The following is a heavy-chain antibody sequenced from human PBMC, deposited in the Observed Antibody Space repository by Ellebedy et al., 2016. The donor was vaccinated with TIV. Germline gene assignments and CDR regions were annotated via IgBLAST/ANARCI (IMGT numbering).Heavy chain of an antibody. CDR3: ARDPPQGTSGWSS. CDR1: GFTFSSYG. D-gene: IGHD6-19*01. Sequence: GESLKIPCAASGFTFSSYGMSWVRQAPGKGLEWVPGISESGDSTYQADSVKGRFTISRDNSKNTLYLQMISLRAGDTALYYCARDPPQGTSGWSSWGQGTLVTVSS. CDR2: ISESGDST. J-gene: IGHJ5*01. V-gene: IGHV3-23*01.